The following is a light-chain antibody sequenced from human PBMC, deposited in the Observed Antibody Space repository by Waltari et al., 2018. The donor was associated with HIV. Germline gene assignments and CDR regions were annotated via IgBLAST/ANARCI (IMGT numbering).Light chain of an antibody. J-gene: IGLJ3*02. CDR1: RSDLGSHHL. Sequence: QSALTQPASVSGSPGQSITIPCTGTRSDLGSHHLVSWYQQHPGKVPKLIIFDVSKRPSGVSNRFTGSKSGNTASLTISGLQAEDEADYYCYSYAGSSTSNWVFGGGTKLTVL. CDR3: YSYAGSSTSNWV. CDR2: DVS. V-gene: IGLV2-23*02.